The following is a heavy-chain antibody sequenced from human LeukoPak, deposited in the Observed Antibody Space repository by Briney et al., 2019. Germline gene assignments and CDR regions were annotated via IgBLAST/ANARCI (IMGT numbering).Heavy chain of an antibody. CDR2: IYYSGST. CDR1: GGSISSYY. CDR3: ATTRREDGSGSFDY. V-gene: IGHV4-59*08. J-gene: IGHJ4*02. Sequence: SETLSLTCTVPGGSISSYYCSWIRRPPGKGLEWIGYIYYSGSTNYNPSLKSQVTISVDTSKNQFSLKLSSVTAAGTAVYYCATTRREDGSGSFDYWGQGTLVTVSS. D-gene: IGHD3-10*01.